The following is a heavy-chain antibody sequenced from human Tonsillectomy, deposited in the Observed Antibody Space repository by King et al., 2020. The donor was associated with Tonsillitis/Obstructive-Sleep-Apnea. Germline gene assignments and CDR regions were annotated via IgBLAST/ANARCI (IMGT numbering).Heavy chain of an antibody. CDR3: ARHGYCTGGECYRGGFDI. D-gene: IGHD2-8*02. V-gene: IGHV4-39*01. Sequence: QLQESGPGLLKPSETLSLTCTVSGGSVSSRSSYWGWIRQPPGKGLEWIGSVYYSGNTYYNAPLESRVTISVDTSENQFSLNLRSVTAADTAVYFCARHGYCTGGECYRGGFDIWGQGTMVSVSS. J-gene: IGHJ3*02. CDR1: GGSVSSRSSY. CDR2: VYYSGNT.